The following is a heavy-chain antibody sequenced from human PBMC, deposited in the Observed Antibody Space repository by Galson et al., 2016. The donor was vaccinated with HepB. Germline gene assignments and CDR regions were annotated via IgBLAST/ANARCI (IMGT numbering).Heavy chain of an antibody. Sequence: LSLTCTVSGGSISSSSYYWGWIRQPPGKGLKWIGSIYYSGSTYYNPSLKSRVIISVDTSKNQFSLKLSSVTAADTAVYYCARPDVLRFLEWLSENPGENAFDIWGQGTMVTVSS. CDR1: GGSISSSSYY. J-gene: IGHJ3*02. D-gene: IGHD3-3*01. V-gene: IGHV4-39*01. CDR3: ARPDVLRFLEWLSENPGENAFDI. CDR2: IYYSGST.